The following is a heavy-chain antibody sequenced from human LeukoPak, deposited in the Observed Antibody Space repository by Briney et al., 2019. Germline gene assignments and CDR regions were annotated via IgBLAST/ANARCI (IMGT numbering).Heavy chain of an antibody. V-gene: IGHV3-23*01. J-gene: IGHJ5*02. CDR1: GFTFSSYG. CDR2: ISGSGGST. D-gene: IGHD3-10*01. Sequence: GGTLRLSCAASGFTFSSYGMSWVRQAPGKGLEWVSAISGSGGSTYYADSVKGRFTISRDNSKNTLYLQMNSLRAEDTAVYYCAKETYGSGIFGVENWSDPWGQGTLVTVSS. CDR3: AKETYGSGIFGVENWSDP.